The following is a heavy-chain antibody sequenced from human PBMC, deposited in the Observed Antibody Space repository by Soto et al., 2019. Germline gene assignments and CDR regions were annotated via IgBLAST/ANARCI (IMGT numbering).Heavy chain of an antibody. V-gene: IGHV4-34*01. J-gene: IGHJ5*02. D-gene: IGHD6-13*01. CDR2: INHSGST. CDR1: GGSFSGYY. CDR3: ARGVGAAGSVGWFDP. Sequence: QVQLEQWGAGLLKPSETLSLTCAVYGGSFSGYYWSWIRQPPGKGLEWIGEINHSGSTNYNPSLKSRVTISVDTSKNQFSLKLSSVTAADTAVYYCARGVGAAGSVGWFDPWGQGTLVTVSS.